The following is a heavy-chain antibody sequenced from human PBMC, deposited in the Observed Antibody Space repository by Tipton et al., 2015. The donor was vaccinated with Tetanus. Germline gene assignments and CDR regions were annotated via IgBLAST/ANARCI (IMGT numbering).Heavy chain of an antibody. CDR2: IHPSGIT. D-gene: IGHD5-24*01. Sequence: TLSLTCAVYGESFSDYYWSWIRQPPGKGLEWIGEIHPSGITDYNPSLKSRVIISVGTSKNQFSLKLSSVTAADSALYFCGRGTDAYKSGNYWGQGTQITVSS. CDR1: GESFSDYY. J-gene: IGHJ4*02. CDR3: GRGTDAYKSGNY. V-gene: IGHV4-34*01.